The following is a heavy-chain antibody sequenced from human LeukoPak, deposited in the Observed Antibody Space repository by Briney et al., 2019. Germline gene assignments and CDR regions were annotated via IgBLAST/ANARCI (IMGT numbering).Heavy chain of an antibody. Sequence: GASVKVSCKASGYTFTGHYIHWVRQAPGQGLEWLGCINPNSGVTKSTQKYQGRVTMTRDMSTSTDYMELSSLRSEDTAVYYCARDNSVGDYAWWFDPWGQGTLVTVSS. CDR3: ARDNSVGDYAWWFDP. D-gene: IGHD1-26*01. V-gene: IGHV1-2*02. CDR1: GYTFTGHY. J-gene: IGHJ5*02. CDR2: INPNSGVT.